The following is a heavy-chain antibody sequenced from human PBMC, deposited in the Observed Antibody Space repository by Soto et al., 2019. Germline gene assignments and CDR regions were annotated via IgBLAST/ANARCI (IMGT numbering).Heavy chain of an antibody. CDR3: EQMGQRYYFDY. CDR1: GFTFSSYA. V-gene: IGHV3-23*01. Sequence: EVQLLESGGGLVQPGGSLRLSCAASGFTFSSYAMSWVRQAPGKGLEWVSAISGSGGSTYYADSVKGRFTISRDNSKNTLYLQMSSLRAEDTAVYYCEQMGQRYYFDYWGQGTLVTVSS. D-gene: IGHD6-13*01. J-gene: IGHJ4*02. CDR2: ISGSGGST.